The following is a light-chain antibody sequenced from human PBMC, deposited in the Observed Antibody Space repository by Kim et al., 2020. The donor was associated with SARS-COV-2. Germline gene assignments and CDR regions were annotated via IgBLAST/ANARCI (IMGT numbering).Light chain of an antibody. CDR1: QSVNSN. CDR3: QQYDNWPPYT. V-gene: IGKV3-15*01. Sequence: VAHGDAITLACTASQSVNSNLAWYQQKRGQSPTLLIYGASTRATGVPARFSGRGFGTEFTFTISSLQSEDFAVYYGQQYDNWPPYTFGQGTKLEI. J-gene: IGKJ2*01. CDR2: GAS.